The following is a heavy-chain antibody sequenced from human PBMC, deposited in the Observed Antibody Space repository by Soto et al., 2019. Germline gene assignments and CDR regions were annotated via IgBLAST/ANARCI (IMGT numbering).Heavy chain of an antibody. CDR3: ATENWGSNVFDV. V-gene: IGHV4-30-4*01. CDR2: IYYTGST. J-gene: IGHJ3*01. CDR1: GVSISSGDYY. Sequence: QVQLQESGPGLVKPSQTLSLICTVSGVSISSGDYYWSWIRQPPGEGLEYIGYIYYTGSTYYTPSLKSRVTISLDTSRNAVSLKLGSITAADTATYFCATENWGSNVFDVWGQGTTVTVSS. D-gene: IGHD7-27*01.